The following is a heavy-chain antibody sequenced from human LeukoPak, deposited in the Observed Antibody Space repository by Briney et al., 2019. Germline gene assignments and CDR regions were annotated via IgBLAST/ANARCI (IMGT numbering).Heavy chain of an antibody. CDR2: INPNSGGT. CDR1: GYTFTGYY. V-gene: IGHV1-2*06. Sequence: ASVKVSCKASGYTFTGYYMHWVRQAPGQGLEWMGRINPNSGGTNYAKKFQGRVTMTRDTSISTAYMELSRLRSDETAVYYCARDHSGWYSDDYFDYWGQGTLVTVSS. J-gene: IGHJ4*02. D-gene: IGHD6-19*01. CDR3: ARDHSGWYSDDYFDY.